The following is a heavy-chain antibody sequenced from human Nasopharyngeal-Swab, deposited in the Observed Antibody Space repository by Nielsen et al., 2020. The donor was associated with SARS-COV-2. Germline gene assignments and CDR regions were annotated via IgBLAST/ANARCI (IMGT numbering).Heavy chain of an antibody. J-gene: IGHJ6*02. CDR3: AKPPRSFYYYGMDV. CDR2: ISYDGSYK. CDR1: GFTFSGDD. V-gene: IGHV3-30*18. D-gene: IGHD6-6*01. Sequence: GGSLRLSCAASGFTFSGDDMHWVRQAPGKGLEWVAVISYDGSYKYYADSVKGRFTISRDNSKNTLYLQMNSLRAEGTAVFYCAKPPRSFYYYGMDVWGQGTTVTVSS.